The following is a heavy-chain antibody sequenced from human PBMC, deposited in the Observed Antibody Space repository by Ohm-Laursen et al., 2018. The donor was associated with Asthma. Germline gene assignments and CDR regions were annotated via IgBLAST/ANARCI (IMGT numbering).Heavy chain of an antibody. CDR2: ISAYNGNT. Sequence: ASVKVSCKVSGYTFTSYGISWVRQAPGQGLEWMGWISAYNGNTNYAQKLQGRVTMTTDTSTSTAYMELRSLRSDDTAVYYCARVGLPWAGDGDFDYWGQGTLVTVSS. CDR3: ARVGLPWAGDGDFDY. J-gene: IGHJ4*02. CDR1: GYTFTSYG. D-gene: IGHD7-27*01. V-gene: IGHV1-18*04.